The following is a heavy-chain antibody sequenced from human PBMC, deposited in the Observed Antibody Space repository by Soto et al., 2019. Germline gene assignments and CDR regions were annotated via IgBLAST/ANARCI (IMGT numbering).Heavy chain of an antibody. J-gene: IGHJ3*02. Sequence: QVQLVQSGAEVKPPGASVKVSCKASGYTFTGYYMHWVRQAPGQGLEWMGWIHPNTGGTNYAQKFQGRVTMTRDTSISTAYMELSSLRSEDTAVYSCAREWSSPNHNALDIWGQGTMVTVS. D-gene: IGHD2-8*01. CDR3: AREWSSPNHNALDI. CDR1: GYTFTGYY. V-gene: IGHV1-2*02. CDR2: IHPNTGGT.